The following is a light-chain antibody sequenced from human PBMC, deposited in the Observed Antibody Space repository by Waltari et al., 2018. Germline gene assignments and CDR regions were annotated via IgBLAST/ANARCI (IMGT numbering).Light chain of an antibody. CDR2: EVS. V-gene: IGLV2-8*01. J-gene: IGLJ2*01. CDR3: SSYAGSNNLV. Sequence: QSALTQPPSASGSPGQSVTISCTGTSSDVGGYNYVSWYQQHPGKPPKLMIYEVSKRPSGVTDLFSGSTAGNTASLTVAVVQAEDEADYYCSSYAGSNNLVFGGGTKLTVL. CDR1: SSDVGGYNY.